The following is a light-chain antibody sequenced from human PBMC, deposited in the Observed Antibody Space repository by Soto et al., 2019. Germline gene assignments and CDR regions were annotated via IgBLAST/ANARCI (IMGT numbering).Light chain of an antibody. CDR2: KAS. CDR3: QQYNSYWT. V-gene: IGKV1-5*03. J-gene: IGKJ1*01. Sequence: DIQMTQSPSTLSASVGDRVTITCRASQSISSWLDWYQQKPGKAPKLLIYKASTLKSWVPSRFSGSGSGTEFTFTISSLQPDDFATYYCQQYNSYWTFGQGTKVEIK. CDR1: QSISSW.